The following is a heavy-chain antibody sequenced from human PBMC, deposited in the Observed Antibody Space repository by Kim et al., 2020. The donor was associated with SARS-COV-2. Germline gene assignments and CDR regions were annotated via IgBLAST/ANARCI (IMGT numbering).Heavy chain of an antibody. J-gene: IGHJ6*02. Sequence: ASVKVSCKASGYTFTNYAMHWVRQAPGQRLEWVGWINAGNGNTKYSQKFQGRVTITRDTSASTAYMELSSLRSEDTAVYYCTRGMVAALYYGMDVWDQGTTVTVSS. CDR3: TRGMVAALYYGMDV. V-gene: IGHV1-3*01. D-gene: IGHD2-15*01. CDR1: GYTFTNYA. CDR2: INAGNGNT.